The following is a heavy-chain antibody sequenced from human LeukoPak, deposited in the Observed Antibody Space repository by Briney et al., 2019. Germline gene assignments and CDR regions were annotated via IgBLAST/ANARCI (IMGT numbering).Heavy chain of an antibody. CDR3: AREGGTIDY. J-gene: IGHJ4*02. CDR1: GGSFSGYY. Sequence: SETLSLTCAVYGGSFSGYYWSWIRQPPGKGLEWIGEINHSGSTNYNPSLKSRVTISVDTSKNQFSLKPSSVTAADTAVYYCAREGGTIDYWGQGTLVTVSS. V-gene: IGHV4-34*01. CDR2: INHSGST.